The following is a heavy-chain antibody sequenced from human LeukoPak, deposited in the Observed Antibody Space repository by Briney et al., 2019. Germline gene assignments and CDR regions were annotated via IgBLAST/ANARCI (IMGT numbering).Heavy chain of an antibody. J-gene: IGHJ4*02. V-gene: IGHV1-18*01. CDR1: GYTFNSYG. CDR2: ISVQNGNT. D-gene: IGHD3-10*01. Sequence: GASVKVSCKASGYTFNSYGLSWVRQAPGQGLEWMGWISVQNGNTKYAQKVQGRVTVTTDTSTSTVYMELRSLRSDDTAVYYCARDSGLWFGQNVFDYWGQGTLVTVSS. CDR3: ARDSGLWFGQNVFDY.